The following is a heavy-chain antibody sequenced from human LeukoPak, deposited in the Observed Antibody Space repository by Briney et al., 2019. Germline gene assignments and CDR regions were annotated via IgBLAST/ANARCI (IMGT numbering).Heavy chain of an antibody. J-gene: IGHJ4*02. Sequence: GGSLRLSCAASGFTFSSYGMHWVRQAPGKGLQWLAFIQSGGNNKYYAGSGKARFTIPRDNSKNTLCLQMNSLRAEDTAVYYCAKDKSMVRELDYWGQGNLVTVSS. CDR2: IQSGGNNK. CDR1: GFTFSSYG. CDR3: AKDKSMVRELDY. D-gene: IGHD3-10*01. V-gene: IGHV3-30*02.